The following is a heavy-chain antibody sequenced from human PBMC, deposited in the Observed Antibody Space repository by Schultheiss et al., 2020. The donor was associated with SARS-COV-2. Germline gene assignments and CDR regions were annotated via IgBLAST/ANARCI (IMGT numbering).Heavy chain of an antibody. D-gene: IGHD5-18*01. CDR2: ISAYNGNT. CDR3: ARAGRGYSYGD. J-gene: IGHJ4*02. V-gene: IGHV1-18*04. CDR1: GYTFTGYY. Sequence: ASVKVSCKASGYTFTGYYMHWVRQAPGQGLEWMGWISAYNGNTNYAQKLQGRVTMTTDTSTSTAYMELRSLRSDDTAVYYCARAGRGYSYGDWGQGTLVTVSS.